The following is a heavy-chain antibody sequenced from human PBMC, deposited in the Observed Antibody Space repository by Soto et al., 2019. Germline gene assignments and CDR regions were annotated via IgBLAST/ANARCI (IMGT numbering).Heavy chain of an antibody. CDR2: ISGSGGST. CDR3: AKEPGTAVVTPRWFDP. D-gene: IGHD2-21*02. J-gene: IGHJ5*02. CDR1: VFTFSSHA. Sequence: SRGTLKLSCAASVFTFSSHAMSWVRLAPGKGLEWVSAISGSGGSTYYADSVKGRFTISRDNSKNTLYLQMNSLRAEGTAVYYCAKEPGTAVVTPRWFDPCGQGTLF. V-gene: IGHV3-23*01.